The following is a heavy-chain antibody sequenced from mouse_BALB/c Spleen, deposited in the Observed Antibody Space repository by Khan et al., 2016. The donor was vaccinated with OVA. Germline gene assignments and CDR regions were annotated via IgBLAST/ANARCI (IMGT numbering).Heavy chain of an antibody. CDR1: GFSLTSYG. J-gene: IGHJ4*01. V-gene: IGHV2-3*01. Sequence: VQLQESGPGLVVPSQSRSITCTVSGFSLTSYGVSWVRQPPGKGLEWLGVIWGDGNTNFHSALRSRLSISKDNSKSQVFLKLNSLQTDDTATYYCAKDRGYYAVDYWGQGTSVTVSS. CDR2: IWGDGNT. CDR3: AKDRGYYAVDY.